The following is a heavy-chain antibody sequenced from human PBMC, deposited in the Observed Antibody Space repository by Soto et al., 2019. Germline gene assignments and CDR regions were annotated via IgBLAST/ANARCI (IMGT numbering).Heavy chain of an antibody. CDR2: INSDGSST. CDR1: GFTFSSYW. CDR3: ARVAVVVTARYPFDY. D-gene: IGHD2-21*02. J-gene: IGHJ4*02. V-gene: IGHV3-74*01. Sequence: EVPLVESGGGLVQPGGSLRLSCAASGFTFSSYWMHWVRQAPGKGLVWVSRINSDGSSTSYADPVKGRFTISRDNAKNTLYLQMNSLRAEDTAVYYCARVAVVVTARYPFDYWGQGTLVTVSS.